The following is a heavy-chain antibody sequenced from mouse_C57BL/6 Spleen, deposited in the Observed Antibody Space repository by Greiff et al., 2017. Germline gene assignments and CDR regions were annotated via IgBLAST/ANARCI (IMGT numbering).Heavy chain of an antibody. V-gene: IGHV5-17*01. CDR3: AKIYYDYDSYAMDY. J-gene: IGHJ4*01. Sequence: EVKLVESGGGLVKPGGSLKLSCAASGFTFSDYGMHWVRQAPEKGLEWVAYISSGSSTIYYADTVKGRFTISRDNAKNTLFLQMTSLRSEDTAMXYCAKIYYDYDSYAMDYWGQGTSVTVSS. CDR1: GFTFSDYG. D-gene: IGHD2-4*01. CDR2: ISSGSSTI.